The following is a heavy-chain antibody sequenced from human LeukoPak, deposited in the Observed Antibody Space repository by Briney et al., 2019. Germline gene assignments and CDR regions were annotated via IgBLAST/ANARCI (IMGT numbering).Heavy chain of an antibody. CDR1: GDSIGSSSHY. J-gene: IGHJ4*02. V-gene: IGHV4-39*07. D-gene: IGHD3-22*01. Sequence: SETLSLTCTVSGDSIGSSSHYWGWIRQPPGKGLEWIGSFYYSGSTLYNPSLESRVTISVGTSKNQFSLKLSSVTAADTAVYYCARTYYYDSSGPYYWGQGTLVTVSS. CDR3: ARTYYYDSSGPYY. CDR2: FYYSGST.